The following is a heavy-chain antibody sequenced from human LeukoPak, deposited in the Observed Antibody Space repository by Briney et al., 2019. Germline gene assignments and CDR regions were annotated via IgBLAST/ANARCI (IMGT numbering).Heavy chain of an antibody. V-gene: IGHV3-74*01. D-gene: IGHD3-10*01. CDR3: TTDTFGARDS. CDR2: NNEGGSST. CDR1: GYTFSRAW. Sequence: VGSLRLSSAPPGYTFSRAWVHSVRAGLGKRLLWGSRNNEGGSSTRYAEPVRGRFTLSRDNAKNTLDLQMNSLRAEDAAVYYCTTDTFGARDSWGQGTLVTVSS. J-gene: IGHJ4*02.